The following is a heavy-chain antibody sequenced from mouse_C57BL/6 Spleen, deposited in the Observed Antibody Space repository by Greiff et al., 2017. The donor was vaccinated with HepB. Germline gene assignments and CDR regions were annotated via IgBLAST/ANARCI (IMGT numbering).Heavy chain of an antibody. V-gene: IGHV1-64*01. D-gene: IGHD1-1*02. CDR2: IHPNSGST. J-gene: IGHJ4*01. Sequence: VQLQQPGAELVKPGASVKLSCKASGYTFTSYWMHWVKQRPGQGLEWIGMIHPNSGSTNYNEKFKGKAKLTVDKSSNTAYMQLSSLTSEDSAVYYCARSYGAMDYWGQGTSVTVSS. CDR3: ARSYGAMDY. CDR1: GYTFTSYW.